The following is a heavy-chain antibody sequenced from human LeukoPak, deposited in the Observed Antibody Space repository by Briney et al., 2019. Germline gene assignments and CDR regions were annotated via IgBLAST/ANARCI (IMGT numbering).Heavy chain of an antibody. Sequence: GGSLRLSCAASGLTFSSYSMNWVRQAPGKGLEWVSSISSSSSYIYYADSVKGRFTISRDNAKNSLYLQMNSLRAEDTAVYYCARGYGDYYFDYWGQGTLVTVSA. CDR2: ISSSSSYI. CDR3: ARGYGDYYFDY. V-gene: IGHV3-21*01. D-gene: IGHD5-18*01. CDR1: GLTFSSYS. J-gene: IGHJ4*02.